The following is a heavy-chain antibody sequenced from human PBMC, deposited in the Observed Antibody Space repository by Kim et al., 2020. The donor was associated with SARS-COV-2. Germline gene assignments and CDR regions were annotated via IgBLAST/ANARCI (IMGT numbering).Heavy chain of an antibody. Sequence: VKGRFTISRDNSKNTLYLQMNSLRAEDTAVYYCARDNVLLWFGESSAFDYWGQGTLVTVSS. CDR3: ARDNVLLWFGESSAFDY. V-gene: IGHV3-30*01. J-gene: IGHJ4*02. D-gene: IGHD3-10*01.